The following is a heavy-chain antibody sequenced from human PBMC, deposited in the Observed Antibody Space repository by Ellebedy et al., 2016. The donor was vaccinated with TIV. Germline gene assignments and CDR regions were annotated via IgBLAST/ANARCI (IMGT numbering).Heavy chain of an antibody. CDR2: IEQYGSGK. D-gene: IGHD4-17*01. Sequence: GESLKISCAASGFTFSCCAMSWVRQAPGKGLEWVANIEQYGSGKYYVDSVKGRFTISRDDANNLLYLQLNTLRAEDTALYYCARGLTGDYGAFDLWGQGTMVTVSS. J-gene: IGHJ3*01. CDR1: GFTFSCCA. V-gene: IGHV3-7*03. CDR3: ARGLTGDYGAFDL.